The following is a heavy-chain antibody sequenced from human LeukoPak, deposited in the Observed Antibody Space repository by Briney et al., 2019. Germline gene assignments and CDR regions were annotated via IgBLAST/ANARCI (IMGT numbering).Heavy chain of an antibody. CDR2: IYYSGST. CDR1: GGSISSGGYY. CDR3: ARFPGYSSGWFLLDY. D-gene: IGHD6-19*01. V-gene: IGHV4-31*03. Sequence: SETLSLTCTVSGGSISSGGYYWNWIRQHPGKGLEWIGYIYYSGSTYYNPSLKSRVTISVDTSKNQFSLKLSSVTAADTAVYYCARFPGYSSGWFLLDYWGQGTLVTVSS. J-gene: IGHJ4*02.